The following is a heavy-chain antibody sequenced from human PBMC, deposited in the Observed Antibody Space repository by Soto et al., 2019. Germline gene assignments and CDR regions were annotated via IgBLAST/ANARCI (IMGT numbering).Heavy chain of an antibody. CDR3: ARGRGSSGYYYSNWFDP. Sequence: QVQLQQWGAGLLKPSETLSLTCAVYGGSFSGYYWRWIRQPPGKGLEWIGEINHSGSTNYNPSLKSRVTISVDTSKNQFSLKLSSVTAADTAVYYCARGRGSSGYYYSNWFDPWGQGTLVTVSS. D-gene: IGHD3-22*01. J-gene: IGHJ5*02. V-gene: IGHV4-34*01. CDR2: INHSGST. CDR1: GGSFSGYY.